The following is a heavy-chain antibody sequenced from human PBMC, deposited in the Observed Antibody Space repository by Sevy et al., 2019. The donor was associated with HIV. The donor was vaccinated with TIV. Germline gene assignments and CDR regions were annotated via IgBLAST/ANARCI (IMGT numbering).Heavy chain of an antibody. CDR3: ALERLSSNVAEYFQN. Sequence: GESLKISCAASGFAPSTYGMHWVRQAPGKGLEWVATISLDGGNQHYADSVRGRFTISRDNSQNALFLQMNSLRPDDTALYYCALERLSSNVAEYFQNWGQGALVTVSS. V-gene: IGHV3-30*19. CDR2: ISLDGGNQ. CDR1: GFAPSTYG. D-gene: IGHD1-1*01. J-gene: IGHJ1*01.